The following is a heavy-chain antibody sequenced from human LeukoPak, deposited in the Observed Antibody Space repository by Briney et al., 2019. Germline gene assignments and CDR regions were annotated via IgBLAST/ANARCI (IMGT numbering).Heavy chain of an antibody. J-gene: IGHJ4*02. CDR2: AYYRSQWYN. D-gene: IGHD6-13*01. V-gene: IGHV6-1*01. CDR3: ARGILTAGFDY. CDR1: GDILSGTSAV. Sequence: SQTLSLTCALSGDILSGTSAVSNWIRWSPSRGLEWLGRAYYRSQWYNDYAVSVKSRITINPDTPKNQFSLQLNSVTPEDTAVYYCARGILTAGFDYWGQGTLVTVSS.